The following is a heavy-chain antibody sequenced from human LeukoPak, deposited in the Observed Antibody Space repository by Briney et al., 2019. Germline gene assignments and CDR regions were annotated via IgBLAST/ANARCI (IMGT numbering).Heavy chain of an antibody. CDR3: ARLFGGVTTFDY. J-gene: IGHJ4*02. V-gene: IGHV3-7*01. CDR1: GFTFGNFW. Sequence: GGSLRLSCAASGFTFGNFWMSWVRQAPGRGLQWVASMKGDGSHIYYVDSVKGRFTISRDNARNSLYLQMNSLRAEDTVVYYCARLFGGVTTFDYWGQGALVTVSS. CDR2: MKGDGSHI. D-gene: IGHD2-8*02.